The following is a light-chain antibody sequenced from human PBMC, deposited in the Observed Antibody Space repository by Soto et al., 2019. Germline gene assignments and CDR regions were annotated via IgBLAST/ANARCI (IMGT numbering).Light chain of an antibody. V-gene: IGKV3-20*01. CDR1: QSVSSSY. CDR2: GTS. Sequence: EIVLTQSPATLSLSPGERATLSCRASQSVSSSYLAWYQQKPGQAPRLLIYGTSSRATGIPDRFSGSGSGTDFTLTISRLEPEDFAVYYCQHYGSPLTFGGGTKVDIK. J-gene: IGKJ4*01. CDR3: QHYGSPLT.